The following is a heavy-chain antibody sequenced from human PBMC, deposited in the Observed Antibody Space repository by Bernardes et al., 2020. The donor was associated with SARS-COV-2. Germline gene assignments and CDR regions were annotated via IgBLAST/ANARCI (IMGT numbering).Heavy chain of an antibody. J-gene: IGHJ3*02. D-gene: IGHD5-12*01. CDR3: TTAGIVVVPAAAIPVDIVATMDVYAFDI. CDR2: IKSKTDGGTT. Sequence: GGSLRLSCAASGFTFSNAWMSWVRQAPGKGLEWVGRIKSKTDGGTTDYAAPVKGRFTISRDDSKNTLYLQMNSLKTEDTAVYYCTTAGIVVVPAAAIPVDIVATMDVYAFDIWGQGTMVTVSS. V-gene: IGHV3-15*01. CDR1: GFTFSNAW.